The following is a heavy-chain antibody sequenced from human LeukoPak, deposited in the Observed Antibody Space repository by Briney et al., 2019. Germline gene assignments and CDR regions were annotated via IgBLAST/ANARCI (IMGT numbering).Heavy chain of an antibody. CDR3: ATVGVMPSSGWYE. J-gene: IGHJ4*02. V-gene: IGHV1-69*04. D-gene: IGHD6-19*01. Sequence: SVKVSCKASGGTFSSYAISWVRQAPGQGLEWMGRIIPILGIANYAQKFQGRVTITADKSTSTAYMELSSLRSEDTAVYYCATVGVMPSSGWYEWGQGTLVTVSS. CDR2: IIPILGIA. CDR1: GGTFSSYA.